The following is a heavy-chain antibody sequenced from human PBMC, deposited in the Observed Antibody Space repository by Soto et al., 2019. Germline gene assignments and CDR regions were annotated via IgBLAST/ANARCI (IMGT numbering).Heavy chain of an antibody. Sequence: QVQLVESGGGVVQPGRSLRLSCAGSGFTFSSYAMHWVRQAPGKGLEWVAVIFHDGSDEYYADSVKGRLTVSGDNSKNALNLHLNSLKPEDTAVYYCVTAYTYGPDAFDIWGQGTMVTVTT. CDR1: GFTFSSYA. J-gene: IGHJ3*02. V-gene: IGHV3-30-3*01. CDR3: VTAYTYGPDAFDI. D-gene: IGHD5-18*01. CDR2: IFHDGSDE.